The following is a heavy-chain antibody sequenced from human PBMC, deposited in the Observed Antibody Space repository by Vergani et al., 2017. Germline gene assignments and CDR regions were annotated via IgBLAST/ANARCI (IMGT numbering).Heavy chain of an antibody. D-gene: IGHD2-2*01. CDR3: ARDLGIVVVPAAGDAFDI. Sequence: QVQLVESGGGVVQPGRSLRLSCAASGFTFSSYGMHWVRQAPGKGLEWVAVIWYDGSNKYYAESGKGRFTISRDNSKNTLYLQMNSLRAEDTAVYYCARDLGIVVVPAAGDAFDIWGQGTMVTVSS. J-gene: IGHJ3*02. CDR1: GFTFSSYG. CDR2: IWYDGSNK. V-gene: IGHV3-33*01.